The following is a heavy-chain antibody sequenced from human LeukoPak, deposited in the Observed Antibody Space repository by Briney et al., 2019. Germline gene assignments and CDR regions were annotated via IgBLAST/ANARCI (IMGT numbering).Heavy chain of an antibody. CDR1: GGSLSSYY. CDR3: ARADSNYGEHFDY. CDR2: IYYSGST. D-gene: IGHD4-11*01. Sequence: SETLSLTCTVSGGSLSSYYWSWIRQPPGKGLEWIGYIYYSGSTNYNPSLKSRVTISVDTSKNQFSLKLSSVTAADTAVYYCARADSNYGEHFDYWGQGTLVTVSS. J-gene: IGHJ4*02. V-gene: IGHV4-59*01.